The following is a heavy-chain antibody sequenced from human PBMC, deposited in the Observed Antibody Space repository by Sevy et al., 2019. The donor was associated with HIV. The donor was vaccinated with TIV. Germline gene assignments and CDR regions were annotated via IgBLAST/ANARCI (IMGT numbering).Heavy chain of an antibody. CDR2: IYPGDSDT. D-gene: IGHD3-3*01. J-gene: IGHJ6*02. CDR3: SRHAFWGGSYYYYYGMDV. V-gene: IGHV5-51*01. CDR1: GYSFTSYW. Sequence: GESLKISCKGSGYSFTSYWIGWVRQMPGKGLEWMGIIYPGDSDTRYSPSFQGQVTISADKSISTAYLQWGSLKASDTATYYCSRHAFWGGSYYYYYGMDVWGQGTTVTVSS.